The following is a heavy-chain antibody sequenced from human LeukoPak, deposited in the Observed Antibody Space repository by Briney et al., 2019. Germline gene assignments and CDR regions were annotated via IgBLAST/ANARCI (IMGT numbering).Heavy chain of an antibody. J-gene: IGHJ3*02. D-gene: IGHD3-22*01. CDR2: ISGSGGST. CDR1: GFTFSSYA. V-gene: IGHV3-23*01. Sequence: GGSLRLSCAASGFTFSSYAMSWVRQAPGKGLEWVSAISGSGGSTYYADSVKGRFTISRDNSKNTLYLQMNSLRAEDTAVYYCARDPKAPSYYYDSSGYPSDAFNIWGQGTMVTVSS. CDR3: ARDPKAPSYYYDSSGYPSDAFNI.